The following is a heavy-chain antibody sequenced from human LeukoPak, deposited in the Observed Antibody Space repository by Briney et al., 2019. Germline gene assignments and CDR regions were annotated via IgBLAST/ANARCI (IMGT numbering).Heavy chain of an antibody. V-gene: IGHV4-39*07. Sequence: PSETLSLTCTVSGGSISSSSYYWGWIRQPPGKGLEWIGEINHSGSTNYNPSLKSRVTISVDTSKNQFSLKLSSVTAADTAVYYCARRGISSGWYFYWGQGTLVTVSS. CDR1: GGSISSSSYY. D-gene: IGHD6-19*01. CDR2: INHSGST. J-gene: IGHJ4*02. CDR3: ARRGISSGWYFY.